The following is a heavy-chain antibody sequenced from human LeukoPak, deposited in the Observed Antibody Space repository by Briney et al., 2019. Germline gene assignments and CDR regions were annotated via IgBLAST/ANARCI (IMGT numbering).Heavy chain of an antibody. V-gene: IGHV1-18*01. J-gene: IGHJ4*02. CDR1: GYTFTSYG. D-gene: IGHD2-2*01. CDR2: ISAYNGNT. CDR3: ARDEVGGFRSSPPAIVVVPAAVLDY. Sequence: ASVKVSCKASGYTFTSYGISWVRQAPGQGLEWMGWISAYNGNTNYAQKLQGRVTMTTDTSTSTAYMELRSLRSDDTAVYYCARDEVGGFRSSPPAIVVVPAAVLDYWGQGTLVTVSS.